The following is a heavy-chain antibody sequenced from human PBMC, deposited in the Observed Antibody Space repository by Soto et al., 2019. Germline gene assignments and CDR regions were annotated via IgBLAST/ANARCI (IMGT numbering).Heavy chain of an antibody. CDR2: ISSSGSTI. J-gene: IGHJ4*02. D-gene: IGHD3-10*01. Sequence: QVQLVESGGGLVKPGGSLRLSCAASGFTFSDYYMSWIRQAPGKGLEWVSYISSSGSTIYYADSVKGRFSISRDNAKNSLYLQMNSLRAEDTAVYYCARTSWFGELSFTAYYFDYWGQGTLVTVSS. V-gene: IGHV3-11*01. CDR1: GFTFSDYY. CDR3: ARTSWFGELSFTAYYFDY.